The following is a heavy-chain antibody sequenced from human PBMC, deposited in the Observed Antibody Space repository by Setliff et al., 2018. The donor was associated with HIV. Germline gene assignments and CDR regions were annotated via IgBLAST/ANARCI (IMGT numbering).Heavy chain of an antibody. J-gene: IGHJ4*02. CDR2: IKKDGSEK. Sequence: GGSLRLSCAASGLTFSNYWMSWVRQAPGKGLEWVANIKKDGSEKYYVDFVKGRFTISRDNAKNSLYLQMNSLRAEDTAVYYCARVGFCGWCLDYWGQGTVVTVSS. CDR3: ARVGFCGWCLDY. V-gene: IGHV3-7*03. D-gene: IGHD6-19*01. CDR1: GLTFSNYW.